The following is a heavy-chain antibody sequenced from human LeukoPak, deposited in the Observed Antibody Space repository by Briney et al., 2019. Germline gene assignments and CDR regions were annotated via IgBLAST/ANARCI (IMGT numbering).Heavy chain of an antibody. CDR1: GGSISSYF. V-gene: IGHV4-4*07. J-gene: IGHJ3*01. Sequence: SETLSLTFTVSGGSISSYFWSWIRQPAGKGLEWIGRIYASGNTDYNPSLKSRVFISIETSKNRFSLTLNSVTAADTAVYYCATLRGDYYDSRAYDLWGQGTMVTVSS. CDR3: ATLRGDYYDSRAYDL. D-gene: IGHD3-22*01. CDR2: IYASGNT.